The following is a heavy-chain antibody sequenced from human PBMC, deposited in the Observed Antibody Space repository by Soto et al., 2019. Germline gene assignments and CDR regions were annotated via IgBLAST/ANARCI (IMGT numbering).Heavy chain of an antibody. Sequence: GGSLRLSCAASGFTFSSYGMHWVRQAPGKGLEWVAVIWYDGSNKYYADSMKGRFTISRDNSKNTLYLQMNSLRAEDTAVYYCARDLRYCSGGSCYALDYWGQGTLVTVSS. V-gene: IGHV3-33*01. CDR2: IWYDGSNK. J-gene: IGHJ4*02. D-gene: IGHD2-15*01. CDR3: ARDLRYCSGGSCYALDY. CDR1: GFTFSSYG.